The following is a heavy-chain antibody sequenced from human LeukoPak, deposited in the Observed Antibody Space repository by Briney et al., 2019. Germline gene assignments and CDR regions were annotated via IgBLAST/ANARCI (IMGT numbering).Heavy chain of an antibody. V-gene: IGHV1-18*01. CDR3: ARITPQPRTFEDY. D-gene: IGHD2/OR15-2a*01. J-gene: IGHJ4*02. Sequence: GASVKVSCTASGYTFTSYGISWVRQAPGQGLEWMGWISAYNGNTNYAQNVQGRVTMTTDTSTSTAYMELRSLRSDDTAVYYCARITPQPRTFEDYWGQGTLVTVSS. CDR1: GYTFTSYG. CDR2: ISAYNGNT.